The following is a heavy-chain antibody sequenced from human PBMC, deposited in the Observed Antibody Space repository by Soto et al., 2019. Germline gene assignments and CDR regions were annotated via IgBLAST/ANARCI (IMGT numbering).Heavy chain of an antibody. CDR1: GFTFSSYG. D-gene: IGHD3-22*01. CDR3: ATFHYDSSGYNYHYGMDV. Sequence: LRLSCAASGFTFSSYGMHWVRQAPGKGLEWVAVIWYDGSNKYYADSVKGRFTISRDNSKNTLYLQMNSLRAEDTAVYYSATFHYDSSGYNYHYGMDVLRQRTTVIVSS. CDR2: IWYDGSNK. V-gene: IGHV3-33*01. J-gene: IGHJ6*02.